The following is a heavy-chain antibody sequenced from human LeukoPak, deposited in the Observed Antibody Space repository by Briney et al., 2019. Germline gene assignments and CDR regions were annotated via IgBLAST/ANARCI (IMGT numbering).Heavy chain of an antibody. D-gene: IGHD2-21*01. J-gene: IGHJ5*02. CDR3: ARVLFPSGPTHCFDP. CDR1: GYIFSGHY. V-gene: IGHV1-2*02. CDR2: INPASGGT. Sequence: ASVKVSCKASGYIFSGHYIQWVRQAPGQGLEWMGWINPASGGTNNAQKSHGRVTMTTDTSISTLYMELNSLRSDDTAVYYCARVLFPSGPTHCFDPWGQGTLVTVSS.